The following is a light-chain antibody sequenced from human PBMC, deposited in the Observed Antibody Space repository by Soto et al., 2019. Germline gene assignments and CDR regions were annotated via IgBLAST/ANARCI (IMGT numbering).Light chain of an antibody. J-gene: IGLJ1*01. Sequence: QSVLTQPASVSGSPGQSITISCTGTSSDVGGYNYVSWYQQHPGKAPILMIYDVSYRPSGVSNRFSGSKSGNTASLTISGLQAEDEAEYYCSSYTTSSTLNVFGAGTKVTVL. CDR1: SSDVGGYNY. CDR3: SSYTTSSTLNV. CDR2: DVS. V-gene: IGLV2-14*01.